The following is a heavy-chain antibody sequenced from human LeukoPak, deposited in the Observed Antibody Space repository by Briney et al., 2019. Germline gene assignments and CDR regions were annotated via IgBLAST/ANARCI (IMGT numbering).Heavy chain of an antibody. J-gene: IGHJ1*01. CDR2: IYYSGST. V-gene: IGHV4-59*12. CDR3: ARGITMSSEYFQH. D-gene: IGHD3-10*02. Sequence: SETLSLTCSVSGGSISSNYWSWIRQPPGKGLEWIGYIYYSGSTNYNPSLKSRVTISVDTSKNQFSLKLSSVTAADTAVYYCARGITMSSEYFQHWGQGTLVTVSS. CDR1: GGSISSNY.